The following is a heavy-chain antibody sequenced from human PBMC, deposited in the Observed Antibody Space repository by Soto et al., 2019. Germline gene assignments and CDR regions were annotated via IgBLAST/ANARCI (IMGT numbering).Heavy chain of an antibody. J-gene: IGHJ6*02. CDR1: GFTVSSNY. V-gene: IGHV3-53*01. D-gene: IGHD1-20*01. Sequence: QAGGSLRLSCAASGFTVSSNYMSWVRQAPGKGLEWVSVIYSGGSTCYADSVKGRFTISRDNSKNTLYLQMNSLRAEDTAVYYCARDYGNWYTEDYYYYGMDVWGQGTTVTVSS. CDR2: IYSGGST. CDR3: ARDYGNWYTEDYYYYGMDV.